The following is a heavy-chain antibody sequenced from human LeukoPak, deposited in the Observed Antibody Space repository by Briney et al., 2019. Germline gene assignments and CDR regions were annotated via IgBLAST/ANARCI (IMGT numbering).Heavy chain of an antibody. Sequence: GGSLRLSCAASGFTFSIYSMNWVRQAPGKGLEWVSSISSSSSYIFYSDSVRGRFTISRDNAKNSLYLQMNSLRAEDTAVYYCARDYDFWSGFNYYGMDVWGQGTTVTVSS. CDR1: GFTFSIYS. CDR3: ARDYDFWSGFNYYGMDV. J-gene: IGHJ6*02. CDR2: ISSSSSYI. V-gene: IGHV3-21*01. D-gene: IGHD3-3*01.